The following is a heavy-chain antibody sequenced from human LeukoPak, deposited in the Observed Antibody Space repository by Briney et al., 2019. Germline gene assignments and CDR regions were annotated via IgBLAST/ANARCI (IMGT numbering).Heavy chain of an antibody. V-gene: IGHV3-48*03. CDR1: GFTFSSYE. D-gene: IGHD6-19*01. Sequence: GGSLRLSCAASGFTFSSYEMNWVRQAPGKGLEWVSYISSSGSTIYYADSVKGRFTISRDNAKNSLYLQMNSLRAEDTAVYYCARDGRRVIAVAGSGDYYYYYGMDVWGQGTTVTVSS. CDR2: ISSSGSTI. CDR3: ARDGRRVIAVAGSGDYYYYYGMDV. J-gene: IGHJ6*02.